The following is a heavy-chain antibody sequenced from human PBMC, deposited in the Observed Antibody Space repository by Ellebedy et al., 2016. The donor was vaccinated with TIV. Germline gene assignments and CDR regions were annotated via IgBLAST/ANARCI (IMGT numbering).Heavy chain of an antibody. CDR1: GESSSGYF. CDR2: INDSGTA. Sequence: SETLSLXXAVYGESSSGYFWSWIRQSPGRGLEWIGEINDSGTARYSPSFKSRVTISVDTSKNQFSLKLTSVTAADTALYYCARGITMIAHRFDPWGQGTLVTVSS. V-gene: IGHV4-34*01. J-gene: IGHJ5*02. CDR3: ARGITMIAHRFDP. D-gene: IGHD3-22*01.